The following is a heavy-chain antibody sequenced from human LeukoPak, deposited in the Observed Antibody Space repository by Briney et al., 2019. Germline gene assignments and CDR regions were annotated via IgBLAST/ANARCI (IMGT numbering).Heavy chain of an antibody. CDR1: GFTFSSYA. J-gene: IGHJ4*02. CDR2: ISYDGSNK. V-gene: IGHV3-30*04. CDR3: ARGQHIVVVTAPLDY. Sequence: TGGSLRLSCAASGFTFSSYAMHWVRQAPGKGLEWVAVISYDGSNKYYADSVKGRFTISRDNSKNTLYLQMNSLRAEDTAVYYCARGQHIVVVTAPLDYWGQGTLVTVSS. D-gene: IGHD2-21*02.